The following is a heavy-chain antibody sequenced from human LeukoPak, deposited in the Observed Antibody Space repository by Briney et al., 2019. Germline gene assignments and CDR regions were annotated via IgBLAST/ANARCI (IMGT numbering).Heavy chain of an antibody. J-gene: IGHJ6*02. V-gene: IGHV4-34*01. Sequence: SSETLSLTCTVFGGSFTDYFWTWIRHSPGKGLEWIGEINDYTGDTKYNPSLNSRVSISLEKSKNQFSLKLSSVTAADTAVYYCARAATGNCSGGSCYSEYHYYYGMDVWGQGTTVTVSS. D-gene: IGHD2-15*01. CDR1: GGSFTDYF. CDR2: INDYTGDT. CDR3: ARAATGNCSGGSCYSEYHYYYGMDV.